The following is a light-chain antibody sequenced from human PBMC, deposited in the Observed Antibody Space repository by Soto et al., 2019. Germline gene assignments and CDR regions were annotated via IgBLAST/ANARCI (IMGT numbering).Light chain of an antibody. Sequence: NFMLPQPHSGSESPGQTVTISCTRSSGSIASNYVQWYQQRPGSAPTTVIYEDNQRPSGVPDRFSGSIDSSSNSASLTISGLKTEDEACYYCQSYDSSNVVFGGGTKLTVL. V-gene: IGLV6-57*03. CDR3: QSYDSSNVV. J-gene: IGLJ2*01. CDR1: SGSIASNY. CDR2: EDN.